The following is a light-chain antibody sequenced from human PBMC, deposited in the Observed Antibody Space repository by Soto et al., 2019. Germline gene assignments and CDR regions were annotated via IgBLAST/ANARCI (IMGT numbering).Light chain of an antibody. CDR2: GNS. CDR1: SSNTGAGYD. CDR3: QSYDSSLSGHYV. J-gene: IGLJ1*01. Sequence: QSVLTQPPSVSGAPGQRVTISCTGSSSNTGAGYDVHWYQQLPGTAPKLLISGNSNRPSGVPDRFSGSKSGTSASLAITGLQAEDEADYYCQSYDSSLSGHYVFGTGTKVTVL. V-gene: IGLV1-40*01.